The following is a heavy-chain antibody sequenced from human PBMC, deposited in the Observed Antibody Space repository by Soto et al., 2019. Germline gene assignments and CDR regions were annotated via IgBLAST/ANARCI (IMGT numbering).Heavy chain of an antibody. D-gene: IGHD6-19*01. Sequence: EVQLVQSGGEVKKPGESLRISCKGSGYSFTTYWISWVRQMPGKGLEWMGRIDPSDSYTNYSPSFQGHVTISADKSISTAYLQWSSLKASDTAMYYCTGRAKYSSGWATIGYWGQGTLVTVSS. CDR3: TGRAKYSSGWATIGY. CDR1: GYSFTTYW. V-gene: IGHV5-10-1*01. J-gene: IGHJ4*02. CDR2: IDPSDSYT.